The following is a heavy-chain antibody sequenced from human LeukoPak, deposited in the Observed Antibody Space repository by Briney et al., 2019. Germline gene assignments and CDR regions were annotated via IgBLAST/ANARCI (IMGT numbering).Heavy chain of an antibody. CDR1: GGTFSSYA. D-gene: IGHD5-18*01. CDR2: IIPILGIA. CDR3: ARAEIQLWHPSYYYGMDV. Sequence: SVKVSCKASGGTFSSYAISWVRQAPGQGLEWMGRIIPILGIANYAQKFQGRVTITADKSASTAYMELSSLRSEDTAVYYCARAEIQLWHPSYYYGMDVWGQGTTVTVSS. V-gene: IGHV1-69*04. J-gene: IGHJ6*02.